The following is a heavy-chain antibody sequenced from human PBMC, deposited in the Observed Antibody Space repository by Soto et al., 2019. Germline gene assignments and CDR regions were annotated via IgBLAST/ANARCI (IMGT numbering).Heavy chain of an antibody. J-gene: IGHJ4*02. CDR2: ISAFNGNT. CDR1: GCTFTSYN. Sequence: ASVKVSCKPSGCTFTSYNIGWVRQAPGQGLEWMGWISAFNGNTNYAQNLQGRVTMTRDTPTSTLYMELGSLRSDDTAVYYCARVIVAAGVNAFDYWGQGTPVTVSS. V-gene: IGHV1-18*01. CDR3: ARVIVAAGVNAFDY. D-gene: IGHD6-13*01.